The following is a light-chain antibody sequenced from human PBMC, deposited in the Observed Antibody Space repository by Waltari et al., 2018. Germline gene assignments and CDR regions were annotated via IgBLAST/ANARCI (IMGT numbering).Light chain of an antibody. J-gene: IGKJ4*01. CDR1: QSVGFS. V-gene: IGKV3-11*01. CDR2: GAS. CDR3: QQHSTWPLT. Sequence: EIVFTQSPATLSLSPGERATLSCRASQSVGFSLAWYQQKPGQAPRLLIDGASKGATGVPGRVSGSGSGTDFTLTISSLEPGDFAVYYCQQHSTWPLTFGGGTKVEIK.